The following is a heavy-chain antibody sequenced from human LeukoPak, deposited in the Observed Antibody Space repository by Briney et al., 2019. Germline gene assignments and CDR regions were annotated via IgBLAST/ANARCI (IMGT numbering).Heavy chain of an antibody. CDR2: IIPIFGTA. D-gene: IGHD2-15*01. J-gene: IGHJ6*03. CDR1: GGTFSSYA. V-gene: IGHV1-69*05. CDR3: ASLLLRSYYYYMDV. Sequence: SSGKVSCKASGGTFSSYAISWVRQAPGQGLEWMGRIIPIFGTANYAQKFQGRVTITTDESTSTAYMELSSLRSEDTAVYYCASLLLRSYYYYMDVRGKGTTVTVSS.